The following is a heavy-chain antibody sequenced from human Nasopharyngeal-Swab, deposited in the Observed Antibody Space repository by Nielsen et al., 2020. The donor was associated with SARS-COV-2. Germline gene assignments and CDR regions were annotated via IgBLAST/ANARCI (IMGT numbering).Heavy chain of an antibody. CDR2: IYYSGST. D-gene: IGHD2-8*01. CDR1: GGSFSSYY. V-gene: IGHV4-39*01. J-gene: IGHJ5*02. CDR3: ARSGILYGGWFDP. Sequence: SETLSLTCAVYGGSFSSYYWGWIRQPPGKGLEWIGSIYYSGSTYYNPSLKSRVTISVDTSKNQFSLKLSSVTAADTAVYYCARSGILYGGWFDPWGQGTLVTVSS.